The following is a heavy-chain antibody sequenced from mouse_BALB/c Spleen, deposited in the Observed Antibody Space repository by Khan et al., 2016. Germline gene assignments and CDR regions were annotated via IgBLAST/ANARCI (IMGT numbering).Heavy chain of an antibody. J-gene: IGHJ3*01. V-gene: IGHV10S3*01. D-gene: IGHD1-2*01. CDR2: IRSISNNYAT. CDR3: VGYPFAY. Sequence: EVQLVETGGGLVQPKGSLKLSCAASGFTFNTNAMNWVRQAPGKGLEWVARIRSISNNYATYYADSVKDRFTISRDDSQSMLYLQMNNLETEDTAMYYCVGYPFAYWGQGTLVTVSA. CDR1: GFTFNTNA.